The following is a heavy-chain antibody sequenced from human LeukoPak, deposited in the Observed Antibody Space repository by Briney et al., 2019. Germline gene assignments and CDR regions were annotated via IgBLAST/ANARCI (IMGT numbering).Heavy chain of an antibody. CDR2: IYYSGST. D-gene: IGHD5-12*01. J-gene: IGHJ4*02. CDR1: GGSISSYY. V-gene: IGHV4-59*08. Sequence: SETLSLTCTASGGSISSYYWSWIRQPPGKGLEWIGYIYYSGSTNYNPSLKSRVTISVDTSKNQFSLKLSSVTAADTAVYYCARLGGYRDYWGQGTLVTVSS. CDR3: ARLGGYRDY.